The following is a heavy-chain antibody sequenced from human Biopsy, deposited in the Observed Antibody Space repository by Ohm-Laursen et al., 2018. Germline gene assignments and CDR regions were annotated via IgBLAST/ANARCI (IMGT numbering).Heavy chain of an antibody. D-gene: IGHD4-17*01. CDR2: ISGSGTLI. CDR1: SFTFSDYY. J-gene: IGHJ6*02. V-gene: IGHV3-11*01. CDR3: ARKIYGDYEVPYSYGMDV. Sequence: SLRLSCTASSFTFSDYYMIWVRQAPGRGLEWVSYISGSGTLIYYRDSVKGRFTISRDSAKNSLYLQMDSLRAEDTAVYYCARKIYGDYEVPYSYGMDVWGLGTTVTVSS.